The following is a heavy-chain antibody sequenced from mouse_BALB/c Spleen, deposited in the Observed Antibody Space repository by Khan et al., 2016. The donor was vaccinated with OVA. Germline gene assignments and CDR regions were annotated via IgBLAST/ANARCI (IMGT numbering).Heavy chain of an antibody. CDR2: ISNRGATT. Sequence: EVELVESGGGLVQPGGSLKLSCATSGFTFSDYYMYWVRQTPEKRLEWVAYISNRGATTYYPDTLRGRFTISRDNAKNTLYLQMSRLQSEDTAIDYCAREGDDGGLAYWGQGTLVTVSA. J-gene: IGHJ3*01. CDR3: AREGDDGGLAY. D-gene: IGHD2-3*01. CDR1: GFTFSDYY. V-gene: IGHV5-12*02.